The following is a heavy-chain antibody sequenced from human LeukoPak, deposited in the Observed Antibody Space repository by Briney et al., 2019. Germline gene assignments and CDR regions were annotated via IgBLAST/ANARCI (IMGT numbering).Heavy chain of an antibody. CDR1: EFTFREEY. D-gene: IGHD3-10*01. J-gene: IGHJ4*02. V-gene: IGHV3-11*01. CDR2: ISSSGSSI. CDR3: ARARGAGPGAHFDY. Sequence: PGGSRRLFVAASEFTFREEYMGWFGQPPGRGWGWVSYISSSGSSIFYADSVKGRFTISRDNAKNSLFLQMSSLRAEDTAVYYCARARGAGPGAHFDYWGQGTLVTVSS.